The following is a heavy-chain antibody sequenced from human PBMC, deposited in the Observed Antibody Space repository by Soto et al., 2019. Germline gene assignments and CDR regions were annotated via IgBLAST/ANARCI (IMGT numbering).Heavy chain of an antibody. D-gene: IGHD2-8*02. J-gene: IGHJ6*02. CDR3: ASLPRGGVDYYYGMDV. CDR2: IYYSGST. V-gene: IGHV4-39*01. CDR1: GGSISSSSYY. Sequence: SETLSLTCTGSGGSISSSSYYWGWIRQPPGKGLEWIGSIYYSGSTYYNPSLKSRVTISVDTSKNQFSLKLSSVTAADTAVYYCASLPRGGVDYYYGMDVWGQGTTVTVSS.